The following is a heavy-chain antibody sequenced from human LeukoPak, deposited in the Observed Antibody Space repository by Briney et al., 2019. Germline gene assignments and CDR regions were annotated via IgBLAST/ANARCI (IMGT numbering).Heavy chain of an antibody. CDR2: MKQDGSEK. V-gene: IGHV3-7*01. D-gene: IGHD2-2*01. Sequence: GGSLRLSCTASGFTFGSYWMTWVRQAPGKGLDWVANMKQDGSEKYYVDSVKGRFTITRDNAKNSLYLQMNSLRAEDTAVYYCARIYCNSTNCYRHFDYWGQGTLVPGSS. J-gene: IGHJ4*02. CDR1: GFTFGSYW. CDR3: ARIYCNSTNCYRHFDY.